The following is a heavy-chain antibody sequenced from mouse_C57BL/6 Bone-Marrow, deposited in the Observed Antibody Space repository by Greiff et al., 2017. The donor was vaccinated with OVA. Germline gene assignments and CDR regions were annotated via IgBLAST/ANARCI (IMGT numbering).Heavy chain of an antibody. CDR1: GYTFTDYE. CDR2: IDPETGGT. J-gene: IGHJ4*01. V-gene: IGHV1-15*01. CDR3: TRQGLRNAMDY. Sequence: LVESGAELVRPGASVTLSCKASGYTFTDYEMHWVKQTPVHGLEWIGAIDPETGGTAYNQKFKGKAILTADKSSSTAYMELRSLTSEDSAVYYCTRQGLRNAMDYWGQGTSVTVSS. D-gene: IGHD1-1*01.